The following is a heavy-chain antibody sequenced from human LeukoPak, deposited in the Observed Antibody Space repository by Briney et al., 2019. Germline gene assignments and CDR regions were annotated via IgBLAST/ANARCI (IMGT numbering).Heavy chain of an antibody. CDR3: ARASYLGYCSSTSCHPNNKFDY. J-gene: IGHJ4*02. CDR2: IYYSGST. V-gene: IGHV4-31*03. CDR1: GGSISSGGYY. D-gene: IGHD2-2*01. Sequence: SETLSLTCTVSGGSISSGGYYWSWIRQHPGKGLEWIGYIYYSGSTYYNPSLKSRVTISVDTSKSQFSLKLSSVTAADTAVYYCARASYLGYCSSTSCHPNNKFDYWGQGTLVTVSS.